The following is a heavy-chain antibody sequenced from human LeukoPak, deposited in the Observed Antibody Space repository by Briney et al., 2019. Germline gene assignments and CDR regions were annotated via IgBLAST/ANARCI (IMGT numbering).Heavy chain of an antibody. CDR1: GLTFTGYA. Sequence: PGGSLRLSCAASGLTFTGYAMHWVRQAPGKGLEWMAVISHDGTKKDYADSVKGRFTISRDSSNNALYLQMDSLRAEDTAVYYCARDKIYRGSGGCLDYWGQGTLVTVSS. V-gene: IGHV3-30-3*01. CDR3: ARDKIYRGSGGCLDY. D-gene: IGHD3-10*01. J-gene: IGHJ4*02. CDR2: ISHDGTKK.